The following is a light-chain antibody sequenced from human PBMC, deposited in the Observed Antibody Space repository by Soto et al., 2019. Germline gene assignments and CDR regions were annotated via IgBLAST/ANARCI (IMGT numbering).Light chain of an antibody. J-gene: IGKJ1*01. CDR1: QSVRTS. CDR3: QQSSNCPGT. CDR2: DAS. V-gene: IGKV3-11*01. Sequence: EIVLTQSPATLSLSPGARATLSCRASQSVRTSLAWYQQQPGQAPRLLIYDASNRATGIPARFSGSGSGTDFTLTISSLQPKDFAVYYCQQSSNCPGTFGQGTKVEIK.